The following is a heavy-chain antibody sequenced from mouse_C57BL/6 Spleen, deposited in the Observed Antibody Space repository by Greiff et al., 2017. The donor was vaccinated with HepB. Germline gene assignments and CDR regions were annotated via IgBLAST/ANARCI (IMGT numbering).Heavy chain of an antibody. CDR3: ATHYDYDLDY. CDR2: IYPGSGNT. D-gene: IGHD2-4*01. J-gene: IGHJ2*01. V-gene: IGHV1-66*01. CDR1: GYSFTSYY. Sequence: VQLQESGPELVKPGASVKISCKASGYSFTSYYIHWVKQRPGQGLEWIGWIYPGSGNTKYNEKFKGKATLTADTSSSNAYMQLSSLTSEDSAVYYCATHYDYDLDYWGQGTTLTVSS.